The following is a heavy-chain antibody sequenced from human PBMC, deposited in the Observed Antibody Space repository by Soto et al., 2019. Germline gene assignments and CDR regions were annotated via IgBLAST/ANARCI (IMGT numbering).Heavy chain of an antibody. J-gene: IGHJ6*02. CDR3: ARWPTTVTAYYYYYGMDV. Sequence: SETLSLTCTVSGCSVSSGSYYWSWIRQPPGKGLEWIGYIYYSGSTNYNPSLKSRVTISVDTSKNQFSLKLSSVTAADTAVYYCARWPTTVTAYYYYYGMDVWGQGTTVTVSS. CDR2: IYYSGST. V-gene: IGHV4-61*01. CDR1: GCSVSSGSYY. D-gene: IGHD4-4*01.